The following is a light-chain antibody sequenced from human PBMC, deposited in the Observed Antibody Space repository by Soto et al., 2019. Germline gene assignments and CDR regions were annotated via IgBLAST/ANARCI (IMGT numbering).Light chain of an antibody. J-gene: IGKJ1*01. CDR2: GAS. CDR3: QQYGSSRTWT. Sequence: EIVLTQSPGTLSLSPGERATLSCRASPSVSSSYLAWYQQKPGQAPRLLIYGASSRATGIPDRFSGSGSGTDFTITISRLEPEDFAVYYCQQYGSSRTWTFGQGTKVEIK. CDR1: PSVSSSY. V-gene: IGKV3-20*01.